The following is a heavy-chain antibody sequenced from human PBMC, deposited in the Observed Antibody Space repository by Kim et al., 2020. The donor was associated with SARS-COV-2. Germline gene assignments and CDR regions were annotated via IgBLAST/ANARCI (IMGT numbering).Heavy chain of an antibody. CDR2: INHSGST. J-gene: IGHJ4*02. V-gene: IGHV4-34*01. Sequence: SETLSLTCAVYGGSFSGYYWSWIRQPPGKGLEWIGEINHSGSTNYNPSLKSRVTISVDTSKNQFSLKLSSVTAADTAVYYCARGWSRDFGVVITGPDFDYWGQGTLVTVSS. CDR1: GGSFSGYY. D-gene: IGHD3-3*01. CDR3: ARGWSRDFGVVITGPDFDY.